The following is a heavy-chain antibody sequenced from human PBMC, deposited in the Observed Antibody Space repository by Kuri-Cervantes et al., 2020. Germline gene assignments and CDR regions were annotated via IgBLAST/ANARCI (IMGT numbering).Heavy chain of an antibody. J-gene: IGHJ4*02. D-gene: IGHD6-13*01. CDR2: ISGSGGST. Sequence: GESLKISCAASGFTFSSYAMSWVRQAPGKGLEWVSAISGSGGSTYYADSVKGRFTISRDNSKNTLYLQMNSLRAEDTAVYYCAKGSSWSIDYWGQGTLVTVSS. V-gene: IGHV3-23*01. CDR1: GFTFSSYA. CDR3: AKGSSWSIDY.